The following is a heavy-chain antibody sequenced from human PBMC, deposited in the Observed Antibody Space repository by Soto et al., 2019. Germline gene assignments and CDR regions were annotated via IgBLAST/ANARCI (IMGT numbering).Heavy chain of an antibody. CDR2: IKQDGSER. CDR1: GFSISSHW. V-gene: IGHV3-7*05. CDR3: ARGFGLAY. Sequence: EVQLVESGGSLVQPGGSLRLSCAVSGFSISSHWMNWVRQAPGKGLEWVANIKQDGSERYYVASVKGRFTISRDKAKTALFLQMNSLRAEDTAVYFCARGFGLAYWGQGILVIVSS. J-gene: IGHJ4*02. D-gene: IGHD3-16*01.